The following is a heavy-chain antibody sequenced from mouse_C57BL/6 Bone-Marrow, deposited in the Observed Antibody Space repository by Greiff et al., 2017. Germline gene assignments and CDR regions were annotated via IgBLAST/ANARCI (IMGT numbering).Heavy chain of an antibody. V-gene: IGHV5-6*02. Sequence: EVKLVESGGDLVKPGGSLKLSCAASGFTFSSYGMSWVRQTPDKRLEWVATISSGGSYTYYPDRVQGRFTISRDNAKNTLDLRMSSLKSEDTAMYYCARGGVWYFDVWGTGTTVTVSS. CDR2: ISSGGSYT. CDR3: ARGGVWYFDV. CDR1: GFTFSSYG. J-gene: IGHJ1*03.